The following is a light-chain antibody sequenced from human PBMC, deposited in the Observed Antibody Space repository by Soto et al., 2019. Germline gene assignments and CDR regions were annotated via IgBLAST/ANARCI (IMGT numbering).Light chain of an antibody. Sequence: QSVLTQPASVSGSPGQSIAISCTGTSSDVGAFNYVSWYQQHPGKAPKFMIFDVSSRPSGVSDRFSGSKSGNTASLTISGLQTEDEADYYCASYTTSSTDVFGTGNKVTVL. J-gene: IGLJ1*01. CDR2: DVS. CDR1: SSDVGAFNY. CDR3: ASYTTSSTDV. V-gene: IGLV2-14*03.